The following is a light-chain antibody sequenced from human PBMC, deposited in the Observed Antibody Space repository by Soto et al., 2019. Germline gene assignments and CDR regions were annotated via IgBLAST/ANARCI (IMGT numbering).Light chain of an antibody. Sequence: QSALTQPASVSGSPGQSITISCTGSSSDVGTYNLVSWYQHHPGKAPKLMIYEVSQRPSGVSNRFSGSKSGNTASLTISGLQAEDEANYYCCSHAGSSPPVVFGGRTKVTVL. CDR1: SSDVGTYNL. CDR3: CSHAGSSPPVV. J-gene: IGLJ2*01. V-gene: IGLV2-23*02. CDR2: EVS.